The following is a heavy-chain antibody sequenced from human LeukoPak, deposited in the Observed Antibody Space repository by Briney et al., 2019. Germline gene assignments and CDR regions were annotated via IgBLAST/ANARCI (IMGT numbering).Heavy chain of an antibody. D-gene: IGHD5-12*01. CDR1: GFTFSSYW. CDR3: TRGYVGIDY. Sequence: GGSLRLSCAASGFTFSSYWMHWVRRLPGKGLVWVSRINTDGSSTIYADSVKGRITISRDNAKNTLYLQMNSLRAEDTAVYYCTRGYVGIDYWGQGTLVTVSS. J-gene: IGHJ4*02. CDR2: INTDGSST. V-gene: IGHV3-74*01.